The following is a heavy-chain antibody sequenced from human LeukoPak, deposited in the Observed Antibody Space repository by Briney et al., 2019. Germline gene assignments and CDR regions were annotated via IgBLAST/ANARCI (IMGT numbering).Heavy chain of an antibody. Sequence: SETLSLTCAVYGGSFSGYYWSWIRQPPGKGLEWIGEINHSGSTNYNPSLKSRVIISVDTSKNQFSLKLSSVTAADTAVYYCARGVKPFSSSSNSYYFDYWGQGTLVTVSS. J-gene: IGHJ4*02. D-gene: IGHD6-6*01. V-gene: IGHV4-34*01. CDR3: ARGVKPFSSSSNSYYFDY. CDR1: GGSFSGYY. CDR2: INHSGST.